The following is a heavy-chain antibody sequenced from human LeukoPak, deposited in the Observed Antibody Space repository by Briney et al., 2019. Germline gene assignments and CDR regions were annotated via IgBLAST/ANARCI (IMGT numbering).Heavy chain of an antibody. Sequence: ASVKVSCKASGYTCTSYGISWVRQAPGQGLEWMGWISAYNGNTNYAQKLQGRVTMTTDTSTSTAYMELRSLRSDDTAVYYCARDLWDIVVVPAAQTHDAFDIWGQGTMVTVSS. CDR1: GYTCTSYG. D-gene: IGHD2-2*01. V-gene: IGHV1-18*01. CDR3: ARDLWDIVVVPAAQTHDAFDI. CDR2: ISAYNGNT. J-gene: IGHJ3*02.